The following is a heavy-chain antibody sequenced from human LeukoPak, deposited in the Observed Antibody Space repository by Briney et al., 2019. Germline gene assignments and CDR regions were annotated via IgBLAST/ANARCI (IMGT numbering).Heavy chain of an antibody. V-gene: IGHV4-39*01. CDR3: ARHGGSFDY. J-gene: IGHJ4*02. CDR2: IYYSGST. Sequence: SETLSLTCTVSGGSISSSSYFWGWIRQPPGKGLEWIGSIYYSGSTYYNPSLKSRVTISVDTSKNQFSLKLSSVTAADTAVYYCARHGGSFDYWGQGTLVTVSS. CDR1: GGSISSSSYF. D-gene: IGHD3-3*01.